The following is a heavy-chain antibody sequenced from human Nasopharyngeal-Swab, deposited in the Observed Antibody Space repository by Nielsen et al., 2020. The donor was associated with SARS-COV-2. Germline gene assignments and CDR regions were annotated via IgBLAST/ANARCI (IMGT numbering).Heavy chain of an antibody. V-gene: IGHV1-2*06. CDR1: GYTFTGYY. CDR2: INPNSGGT. J-gene: IGHJ6*02. CDR3: ARDHGPYYYYGMDV. Sequence: VSVKVSCKASGYTFTGYYMHWVRQAPGQGLEWMGRINPNSGGTNYAQKFQGRVTMTRDTSISTAYMELSRLRSDDTAVYYCARDHGPYYYYGMDVWGQGTTVTVSS.